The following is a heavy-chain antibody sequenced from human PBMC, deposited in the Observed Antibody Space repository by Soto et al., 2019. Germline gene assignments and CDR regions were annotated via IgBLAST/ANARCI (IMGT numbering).Heavy chain of an antibody. Sequence: SETLSLTCYLSGVPVGYTTFYCGSLRQSPGKGLEWIGSVHHSVTTYYNPSLKGRVTISMDTSKNQFSLRLTSVTAADTAVYYCARDTSSTSLRAEYFQFWGQGTQVTVS. CDR3: ARDTSSTSLRAEYFQF. V-gene: IGHV4-39*02. CDR2: VHHSVTT. J-gene: IGHJ1*01. CDR1: GVPVGYTTFY. D-gene: IGHD6-13*01.